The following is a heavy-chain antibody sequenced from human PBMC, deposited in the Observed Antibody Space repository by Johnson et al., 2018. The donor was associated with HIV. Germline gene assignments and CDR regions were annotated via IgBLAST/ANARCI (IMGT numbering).Heavy chain of an antibody. CDR1: GFTFSSYA. CDR2: ISYDGSNK. D-gene: IGHD3-9*01. CDR3: ARDDILTGYYDAFDI. Sequence: QVQLVESGGGVVQPGRSLRLSCAASGFTFSSYAMHWVRQAPGKGLEWVALISYDGSNKYYADSVKGRFTISRDNSKNTLYVQMNSLRAEDTAVYYCARDDILTGYYDAFDIWGQGTMVTVSS. J-gene: IGHJ3*02. V-gene: IGHV3-30-3*01.